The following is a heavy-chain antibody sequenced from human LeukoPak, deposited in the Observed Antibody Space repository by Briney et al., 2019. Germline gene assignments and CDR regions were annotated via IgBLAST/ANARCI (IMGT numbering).Heavy chain of an antibody. CDR1: GFTFDDYA. CDR3: AKDIGIVVVPAAYFDY. J-gene: IGHJ4*02. V-gene: IGHV3-9*01. D-gene: IGHD2-2*01. Sequence: GRSLRLSCAASGFTFDDYAMHWVRQAPGKGLKWVSGISWNSGSIGYADSVKGRFTISRDNAKNSLYLQMNSLRAEDTALYYCAKDIGIVVVPAAYFDYWGQGTLVTVSS. CDR2: ISWNSGSI.